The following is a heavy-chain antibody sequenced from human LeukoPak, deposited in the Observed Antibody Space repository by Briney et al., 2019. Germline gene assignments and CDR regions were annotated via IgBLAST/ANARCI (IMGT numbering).Heavy chain of an antibody. J-gene: IGHJ4*02. Sequence: GGSLRLSCAASGFTFSSYAMSWVRQAPGKGLEWVSTINVSGGSTYYADSVKGRFTISRDNSKNTLYLQMNSLRAEDTAVYYCARNYYDSSAYYYFDYWGQGTLVTVSS. D-gene: IGHD3-22*01. CDR3: ARNYYDSSAYYYFDY. V-gene: IGHV3-23*01. CDR2: INVSGGST. CDR1: GFTFSSYA.